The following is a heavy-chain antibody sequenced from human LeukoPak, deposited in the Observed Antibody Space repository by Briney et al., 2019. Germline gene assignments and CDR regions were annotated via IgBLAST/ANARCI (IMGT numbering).Heavy chain of an antibody. CDR3: ARGPPRGKYYYMVV. Sequence: GGSLRLSCAASGFTFSSFDMHWVRQPQGQGLEWVSTIRAASDTYYPGSVEGRFTLSRDNAKNSLYLQMHSLTAGDTAVYYCARGPPRGKYYYMVVWGKGTTVTVSS. J-gene: IGHJ6*03. D-gene: IGHD1-1*01. CDR2: IRAASDT. V-gene: IGHV3-13*01. CDR1: GFTFSSFD.